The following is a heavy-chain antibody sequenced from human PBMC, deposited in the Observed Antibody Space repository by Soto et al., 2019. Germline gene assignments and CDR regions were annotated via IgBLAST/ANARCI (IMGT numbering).Heavy chain of an antibody. J-gene: IGHJ5*02. CDR3: ALQRGVVVAATHGWFDP. V-gene: IGHV1-18*04. CDR1: GYTFTSYG. D-gene: IGHD2-15*01. CDR2: ISAYNGNT. Sequence: ASVKVSCKASGYTFTSYGISWVRQAPGQGLEWMGWISAYNGNTNYAQKLQGRVTMTTDTSTSTAYMELRSLRSDDTAVYYCALQRGVVVAATHGWFDPWGQGTLVTAPQ.